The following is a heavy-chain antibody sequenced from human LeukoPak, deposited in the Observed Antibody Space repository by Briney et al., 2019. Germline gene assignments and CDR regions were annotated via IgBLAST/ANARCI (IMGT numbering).Heavy chain of an antibody. Sequence: RGSLRLSRAASGFTVSINYMGWVRQAPGKGLEWVSIHYSDGTTDYADPVQGRFTISLDTSKNTLSLQMNSLRAEDTAVYYCARERARALAYGMDVWGQGSKVTVS. CDR3: ARERARALAYGMDV. J-gene: IGHJ6*02. CDR1: GFTVSINY. V-gene: IGHV3-66*01. CDR2: HYSDGTT.